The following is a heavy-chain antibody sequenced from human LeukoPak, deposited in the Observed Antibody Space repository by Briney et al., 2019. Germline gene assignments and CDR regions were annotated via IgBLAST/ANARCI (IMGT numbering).Heavy chain of an antibody. CDR2: ISWNSGSI. D-gene: IGHD6-13*01. V-gene: IGHV3-9*03. CDR1: GFTFDDYA. CDR3: AKAHSSSWWGSDY. J-gene: IGHJ4*02. Sequence: GRSLRLSCAASGFTFDDYAMHWVRQAPGKGLEWVSGISWNSGSIGYADSVKGRFTISRGNAKNSLYLQMNSLRAEDMALYYCAKAHSSSWWGSDYWGQGTLVTVSS.